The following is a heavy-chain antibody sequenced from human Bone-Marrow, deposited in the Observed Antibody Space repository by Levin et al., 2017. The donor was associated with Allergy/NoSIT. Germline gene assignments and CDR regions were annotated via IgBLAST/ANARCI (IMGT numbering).Heavy chain of an antibody. D-gene: IGHD2-15*01. CDR1: GFTFSSYA. CDR3: AKDRGYCSGGSCYSDPIPDAFDI. CDR2: ITGSGGST. Sequence: PGGSLRLSCAASGFTFSSYAMSWVRQAPGKGLEWVSAITGSGGSTYYADSVKGRFTISRDNSKNTLYLQMNSLRVEDTAVYYCAKDRGYCSGGSCYSDPIPDAFDIWGQGTMVTVSS. J-gene: IGHJ3*02. V-gene: IGHV3-23*01.